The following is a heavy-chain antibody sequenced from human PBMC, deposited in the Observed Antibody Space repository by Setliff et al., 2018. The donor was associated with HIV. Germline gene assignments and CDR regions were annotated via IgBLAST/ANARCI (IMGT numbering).Heavy chain of an antibody. Sequence: GASVQVSCKASGYTFTSYYMHWVRQAPGQGLEWMGIINPSGGSTSYAQKFQGRVTMTRDTSTSTVYMELSSLRSEDTAVYYCASPIRSRENLCYYGMDVWGQGTTVTVSS. CDR3: ASPIRSRENLCYYGMDV. D-gene: IGHD2-2*01. CDR1: GYTFTSYY. J-gene: IGHJ6*02. V-gene: IGHV1-46*01. CDR2: INPSGGST.